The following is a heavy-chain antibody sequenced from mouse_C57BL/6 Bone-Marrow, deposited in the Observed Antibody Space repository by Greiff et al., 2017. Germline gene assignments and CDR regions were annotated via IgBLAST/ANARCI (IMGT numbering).Heavy chain of an antibody. D-gene: IGHD2-4*01. J-gene: IGHJ2*01. Sequence: EVQLQQSGAELVRPGASVTLSCTASGFNIKDDYMHWVKQRPEQGLEWIGWIDPENGDTEYASKFQGKATITADTSSNTAYLQLSSLTSEDTAVYYCTTDDYDGKGYWGQGTTLTVSS. CDR1: GFNIKDDY. CDR2: IDPENGDT. V-gene: IGHV14-4*01. CDR3: TTDDYDGKGY.